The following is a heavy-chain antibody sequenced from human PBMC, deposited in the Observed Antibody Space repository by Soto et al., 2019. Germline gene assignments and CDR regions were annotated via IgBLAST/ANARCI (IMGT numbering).Heavy chain of an antibody. CDR2: IWFDGSNK. J-gene: IGHJ4*02. Sequence: GSLRLSCAASGFTFSSHGMHWVRQAPGKGLEWVAIIWFDGSNKYYADSVKGRFTISRDNSKNTLYLQMNSLRAEDTAVYYCARDTTGSYSSFLDYWGQGTLVTVSS. CDR3: ARDTTGSYSSFLDY. D-gene: IGHD1-26*01. CDR1: GFTFSSHG. V-gene: IGHV3-33*01.